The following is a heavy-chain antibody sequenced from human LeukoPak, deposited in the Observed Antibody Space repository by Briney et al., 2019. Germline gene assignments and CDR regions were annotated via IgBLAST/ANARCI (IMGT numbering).Heavy chain of an antibody. Sequence: GGSLRLSCAASGFTFSSYSMNWVRQAPGKGLEWVSSISSSSSYIYYADSVKGRSTISRDNAKNSLYLQMNSLRAEDTAVYYCARALPSPLYSGSYADAFDIWGQGTMVTVSS. CDR2: ISSSSSYI. J-gene: IGHJ3*02. V-gene: IGHV3-21*01. CDR1: GFTFSSYS. D-gene: IGHD1-26*01. CDR3: ARALPSPLYSGSYADAFDI.